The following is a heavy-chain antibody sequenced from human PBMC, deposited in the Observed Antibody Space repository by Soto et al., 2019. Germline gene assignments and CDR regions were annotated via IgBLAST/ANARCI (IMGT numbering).Heavy chain of an antibody. J-gene: IGHJ6*02. D-gene: IGHD5-18*01. Sequence: PGESLKISCKVSGYSFTGYWIGWVRQMPGKGLEWMGIIYPGDSDTRYSPSFQGQVTISADKSISTAYLQWSSLKASDTAMYYCARLQKRGYSYGYYYYYYGMDVWGQGTTVTVSS. CDR3: ARLQKRGYSYGYYYYYYGMDV. V-gene: IGHV5-51*01. CDR2: IYPGDSDT. CDR1: GYSFTGYW.